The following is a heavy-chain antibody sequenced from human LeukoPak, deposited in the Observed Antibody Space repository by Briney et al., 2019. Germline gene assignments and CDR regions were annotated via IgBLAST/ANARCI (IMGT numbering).Heavy chain of an antibody. CDR3: ATADSWTQDSFDY. Sequence: ASVKVSCKASGYTLTELSMHWVRQAPGKGLEWMGGFDPEDGETIYAQKFQGRVTMTEDTSTDTAYMELSSLRSEDTAVYYCATADSWTQDSFDYWGQGTLVTVSS. V-gene: IGHV1-24*01. CDR1: GYTLTELS. J-gene: IGHJ4*02. D-gene: IGHD5-18*01. CDR2: FDPEDGET.